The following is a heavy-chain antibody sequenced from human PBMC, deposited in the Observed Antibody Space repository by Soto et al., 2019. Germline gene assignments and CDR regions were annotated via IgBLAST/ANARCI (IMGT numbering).Heavy chain of an antibody. D-gene: IGHD2-21*01. CDR2: TRTDGGGT. CDR1: GFTLSDYD. CDR3: VMDRRGGEHPAFGL. V-gene: IGHV3-23*01. J-gene: IGHJ3*01. Sequence: EVQLLESGGGLVQPGGSLRLSCAASGFTLSDYDMGWVRQAPGKGLEWVSLTRTDGGGTYYAYSVEGRLTVYRDTSRKTLSLQMNILRTEYMALYYFVMDRRGGEHPAFGLWCQGTMVIVSS.